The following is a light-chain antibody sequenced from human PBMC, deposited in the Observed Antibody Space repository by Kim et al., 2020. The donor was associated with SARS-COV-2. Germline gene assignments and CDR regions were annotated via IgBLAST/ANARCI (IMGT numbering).Light chain of an antibody. J-gene: IGKJ4*01. V-gene: IGKV3-20*01. Sequence: APGQRATRSCRASQSVTSSFLAWYQQKPGQAPRLLIYGASSRATGIADRFSGRGSGTDFTLTISRLQPEDFAVYYCQQYGDLPLTFGGGTKVDI. CDR3: QQYGDLPLT. CDR2: GAS. CDR1: QSVTSSF.